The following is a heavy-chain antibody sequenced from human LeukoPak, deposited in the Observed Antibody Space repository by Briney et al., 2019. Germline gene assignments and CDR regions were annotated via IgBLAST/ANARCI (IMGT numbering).Heavy chain of an antibody. CDR1: GVPIISYY. CDR2: IYGSGIT. J-gene: IGHJ6*03. CDR3: ARLKYYDSTGYSPSYYMDV. Sequence: SETLSLTCTVSGVPIISYYWSWIRQSAGKGLEWIWRIYGSGITDYSPSLKGRITMSLDMSKKQFSLKLSSVTAADTAVYYCARLKYYDSTGYSPSYYMDVWGKGTSVTV. V-gene: IGHV4-4*07. D-gene: IGHD3-22*01.